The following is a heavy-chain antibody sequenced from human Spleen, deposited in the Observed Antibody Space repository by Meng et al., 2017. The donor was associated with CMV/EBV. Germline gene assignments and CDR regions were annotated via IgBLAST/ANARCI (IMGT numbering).Heavy chain of an antibody. CDR1: GGSISSYF. D-gene: IGHD3-9*01. Sequence: SETLSLTCTVSGGSISSYFWSWIRQPPGEGLEWIGYIYYTGSTDYNPSLKSRVTISVDKSKNQFSLKLSSVTAADTAVYYCATTPTYYDILTGYYFDYWGQGTLVTVSS. V-gene: IGHV4-59*01. J-gene: IGHJ4*02. CDR3: ATTPTYYDILTGYYFDY. CDR2: IYYTGST.